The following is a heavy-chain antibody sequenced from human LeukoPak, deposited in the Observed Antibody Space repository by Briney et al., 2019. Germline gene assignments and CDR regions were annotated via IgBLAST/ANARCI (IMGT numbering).Heavy chain of an antibody. Sequence: ASVKVSCKASGYTFTSYGISWVRQAPGQGLEWMGWIGAYNGNTNYAQKLQGRVTMTTDTSTSTAYMELRSMRSDDTAVYYCARDRPNYDILTGYYFYFDYWGQGTLVTVSS. D-gene: IGHD3-9*01. J-gene: IGHJ4*02. CDR2: IGAYNGNT. CDR1: GYTFTSYG. CDR3: ARDRPNYDILTGYYFYFDY. V-gene: IGHV1-18*01.